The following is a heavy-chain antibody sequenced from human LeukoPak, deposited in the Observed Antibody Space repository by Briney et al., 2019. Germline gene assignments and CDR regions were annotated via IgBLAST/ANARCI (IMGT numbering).Heavy chain of an antibody. D-gene: IGHD1-1*01. Sequence: PGRSLRLSCAASGFTFSSYAMHWVRQAPGKGLEWVAVISYDGSNKYYADSVKGRFTISRDNSKNTLYLQMNSLRAEDTAVYYCARAGGTTGTIWGLNWFDPWGQGTLVTVSS. CDR3: ARAGGTTGTIWGLNWFDP. J-gene: IGHJ5*02. CDR1: GFTFSSYA. V-gene: IGHV3-30*04. CDR2: ISYDGSNK.